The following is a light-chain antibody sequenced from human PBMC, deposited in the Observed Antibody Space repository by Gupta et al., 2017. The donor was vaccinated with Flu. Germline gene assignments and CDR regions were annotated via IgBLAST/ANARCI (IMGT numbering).Light chain of an antibody. Sequence: PSSLSASVGDRATSTFRASQRISSYLNWYQQKPGKAPKLLIYAASRLQSGVPSRFSGSGSGTDFTLTISRLQPEDFATYYCQQSYSTLVTFGQGTKVEIK. CDR2: AAS. J-gene: IGKJ1*01. CDR1: QRISSY. V-gene: IGKV1-39*01. CDR3: QQSYSTLVT.